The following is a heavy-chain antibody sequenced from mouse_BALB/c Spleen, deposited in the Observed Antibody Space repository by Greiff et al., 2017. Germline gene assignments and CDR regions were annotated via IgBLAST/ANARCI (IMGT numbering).Heavy chain of an antibody. CDR1: GFTFSSYT. D-gene: IGHD2-4*01. CDR3: TRVIDYAFAY. V-gene: IGHV5-6-4*01. J-gene: IGHJ3*01. Sequence: EVMLVESGGGLVKPGGSLKLSCAASGFTFSSYTMSWVRQTPEKRLEWVATISSGGSYTYYPDSVKGRFTISRDNAKNTLYLQMSSLKSEDTAMYYCTRVIDYAFAYWGQGTLVTVSA. CDR2: ISSGGSYT.